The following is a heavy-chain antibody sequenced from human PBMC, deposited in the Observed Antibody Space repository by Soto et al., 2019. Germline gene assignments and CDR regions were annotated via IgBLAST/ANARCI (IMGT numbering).Heavy chain of an antibody. CDR2: LSGNGGNT. D-gene: IGHD6-13*01. V-gene: IGHV3-23*01. J-gene: IGHJ6*02. CDR1: GFTLSIYA. CDR3: AKDRLEAANYYYYAMDV. Sequence: EVQLLESGGGLVQPGGSLRLSCAASGFTLSIYAMTWVRQAPGKGLEWVSGLSGNGGNTFYADCVKGRFTISRDKSKNTLYLQMNSLRAEDTAVYYCAKDRLEAANYYYYAMDVWGQGTTVTVSS.